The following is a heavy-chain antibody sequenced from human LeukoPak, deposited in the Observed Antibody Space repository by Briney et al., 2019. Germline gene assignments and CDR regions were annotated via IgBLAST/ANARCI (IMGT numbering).Heavy chain of an antibody. Sequence: GGSLRLSCAASGFTFSSYAMSWVRQAPGKGLEWVSAISGSSGSTYYADSVKGRFTISRDNSKNTLYLQMNSLRAEDTAVYYCAKDTFGGVIADYWGQGTLVTVSS. CDR1: GFTFSSYA. J-gene: IGHJ4*02. CDR3: AKDTFGGVIADY. D-gene: IGHD3-16*02. CDR2: ISGSSGST. V-gene: IGHV3-23*01.